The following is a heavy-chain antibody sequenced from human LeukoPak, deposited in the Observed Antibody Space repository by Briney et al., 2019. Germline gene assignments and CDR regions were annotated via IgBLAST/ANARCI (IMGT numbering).Heavy chain of an antibody. CDR3: ASEGD. Sequence: PGGSLRLSCAVSGFTVSSNYLSWVRQAPGKGLEWVSVIYTEGTTYYTDSVKGRFTISRDKSKNKVYLQMKSLSVEDTAVYYCASEGDWGQGTLVTVSS. D-gene: IGHD3-16*01. J-gene: IGHJ4*02. CDR2: IYTEGTT. V-gene: IGHV3-66*02. CDR1: GFTVSSNY.